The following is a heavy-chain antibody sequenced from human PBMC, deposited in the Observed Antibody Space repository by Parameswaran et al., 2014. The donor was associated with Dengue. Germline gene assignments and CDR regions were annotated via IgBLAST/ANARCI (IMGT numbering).Heavy chain of an antibody. Sequence: RWIRQPPGKGLEWVSGLSGSGGSTFYADSVKGRFTISRDNSKNTLFLQMNSLRAEDTALYYCAKADIYYHDTSDYFDYWGQGTLVTVSS. V-gene: IGHV3-23*01. CDR2: LSGSGGST. D-gene: IGHD3-22*01. CDR3: AKADIYYHDTSDYFDY. J-gene: IGHJ4*02.